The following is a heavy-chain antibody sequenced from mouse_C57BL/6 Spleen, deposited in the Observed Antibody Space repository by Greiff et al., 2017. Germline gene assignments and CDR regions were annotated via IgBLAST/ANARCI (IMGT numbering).Heavy chain of an antibody. D-gene: IGHD1-1*01. J-gene: IGHJ2*01. CDR1: GYTFTSYW. CDR2: IDPSDSYT. CDR3: VARYYYFDY. Sequence: QVQLQQPGAELVMPGASVKLSCKASGYTFTSYWMHWVKQRPGQGLEWIGEIDPSDSYTNYNQKFKGKSTFTVDKSSSTAYMQLSSLTSEDSAVYYCVARYYYFDYWGKGTTLTVSS. V-gene: IGHV1-69*01.